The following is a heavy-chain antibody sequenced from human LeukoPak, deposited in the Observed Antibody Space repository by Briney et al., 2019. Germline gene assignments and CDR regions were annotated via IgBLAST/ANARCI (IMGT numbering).Heavy chain of an antibody. CDR1: GYTFTRYY. CDR2: INPNSGGT. V-gene: IGHV1-2*02. Sequence: ASVKVSCKASGYTFTRYYMLRVRQAPGQGLEWMGGINPNSGGTNYAQKFQGRVTMTRDTSISTAYMELSRLRSDATAVYYCARAVATIVRGVISYWGQGTLVTVSS. D-gene: IGHD3-10*01. CDR3: ARAVATIVRGVISY. J-gene: IGHJ4*02.